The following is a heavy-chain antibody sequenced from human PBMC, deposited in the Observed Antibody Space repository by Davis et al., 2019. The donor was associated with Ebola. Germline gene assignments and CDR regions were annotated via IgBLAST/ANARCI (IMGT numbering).Heavy chain of an antibody. CDR3: AKAGGYTWYFDY. CDR1: GFTFSSYA. D-gene: IGHD5-12*01. V-gene: IGHV3-23*01. J-gene: IGHJ4*02. CDR2: ISGSGGST. Sequence: GESLKISCAASGFTFSSYAMSWVRQAPGKGLEWVSAISGSGGSTYYADSVKGRFTISRDNSKNTLYLQMNSLRAEDTAVYYCAKAGGYTWYFDYWGQGTLVTVPS.